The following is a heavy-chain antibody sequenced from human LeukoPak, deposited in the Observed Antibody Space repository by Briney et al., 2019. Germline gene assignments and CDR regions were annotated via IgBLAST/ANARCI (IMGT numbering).Heavy chain of an antibody. CDR1: GGSISSGGYY. V-gene: IGHV4-31*03. Sequence: SQTLSLTCTVSGGSISSGGYYWSWIRQHPGKGLEWIGYIYYSGSTYYNPSLKSRVTISVDTSKNQFSLQLNSVNPEDTAVYYCANFYLDNWSQGSLVTVSS. CDR3: ANFYLDN. J-gene: IGHJ4*02. CDR2: IYYSGST.